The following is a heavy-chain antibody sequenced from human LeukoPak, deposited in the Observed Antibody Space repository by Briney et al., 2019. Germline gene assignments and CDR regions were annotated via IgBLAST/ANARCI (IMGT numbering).Heavy chain of an antibody. CDR2: IYTSGST. CDR1: GGSISSSSYY. J-gene: IGHJ4*02. Sequence: SETLSLTCTVSGGSISSSSYYWSWIRQPAGKGLEWIGRIYTSGSTNYNPSLQSRVTISLDTSKNQFSLKLSSVTAADTAVYYCARFPLLWFGELDYWGQGTLVTVSS. V-gene: IGHV4-61*02. D-gene: IGHD3-10*01. CDR3: ARFPLLWFGELDY.